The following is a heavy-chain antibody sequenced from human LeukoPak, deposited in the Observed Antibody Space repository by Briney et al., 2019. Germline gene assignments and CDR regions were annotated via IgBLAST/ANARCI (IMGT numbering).Heavy chain of an antibody. CDR1: GASITSYY. CDR3: ASSGYSYGSFDH. V-gene: IGHV4-59*01. J-gene: IGHJ4*02. D-gene: IGHD5-18*01. Sequence: PSETLSLTCTVSGASITSYYWHWLRQPPGRGLEWIGYIFYSGYTGYNPSLKSRVTMSLDTSKSQFSLKLSSVTPADTAVYYCASSGYSYGSFDHWGQGTLVTVSS. CDR2: IFYSGYT.